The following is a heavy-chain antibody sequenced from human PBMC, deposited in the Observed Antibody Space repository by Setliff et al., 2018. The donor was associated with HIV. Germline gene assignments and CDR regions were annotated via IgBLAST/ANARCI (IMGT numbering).Heavy chain of an antibody. CDR2: ISRSSGNI. Sequence: GGSLRLSCTASGFAFESCDMHWVRQAPGKGLEWVSGISRSSGNIVYADSVKGRFTISRDNAENSLYLQMSSLRAEDTAIYYCARDSGVATIRKSALDYWGQGTLVTVSS. V-gene: IGHV3-9*01. D-gene: IGHD5-12*01. CDR1: GFAFESCD. CDR3: ARDSGVATIRKSALDY. J-gene: IGHJ4*02.